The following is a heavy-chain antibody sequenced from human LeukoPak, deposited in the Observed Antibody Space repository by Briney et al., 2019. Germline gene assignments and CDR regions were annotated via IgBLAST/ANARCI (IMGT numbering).Heavy chain of an antibody. V-gene: IGHV3-21*01. CDR2: ISSSSSYI. J-gene: IGHJ6*02. D-gene: IGHD5-12*01. CDR1: GFTFSSYS. CDR3: ARATPRGEIVATMDV. Sequence: GGSLRLSCAASGFTFSSYSMNWVRQAPGKGLGWFSSISSSSSYIYYADSVKGRFTISRDNAKNSLYLQMNSLRAEATAVYYCARATPRGEIVATMDVWGQGTTVTVSS.